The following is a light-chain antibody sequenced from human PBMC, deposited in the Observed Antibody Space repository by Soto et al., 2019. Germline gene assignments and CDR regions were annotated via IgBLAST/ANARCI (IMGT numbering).Light chain of an antibody. CDR3: QQYGRPPQT. CDR1: QNLGSGY. CDR2: AAS. V-gene: IGKV3-20*01. J-gene: IGKJ1*01. Sequence: EIVLTQSPGTLSLSPGDRATLSCRASQNLGSGYLAWYQQKPGQAPRILIYAASSRATGIPDRFSGSGSGTDFTLTISRLEPEDFAVYSCQQYGRPPQTFGQGTKVDIK.